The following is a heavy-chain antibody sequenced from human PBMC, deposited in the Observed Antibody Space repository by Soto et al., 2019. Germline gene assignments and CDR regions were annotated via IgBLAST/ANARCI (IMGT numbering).Heavy chain of an antibody. CDR1: GFTFSDYY. J-gene: IGHJ4*02. CDR2: ISSSGSTI. D-gene: IGHD3-3*01. V-gene: IGHV3-11*01. Sequence: QVQLVESGGGLVKPGGSLRLSCAASGFTFSDYYMSWIRQAPGKGLEWVSYISSSGSTIYYADSVKGRYTISRDNAKNSLYVKMNSLRAEDTAVYYCARTPYYDIWSGYLDYWGQGTLVTVSS. CDR3: ARTPYYDIWSGYLDY.